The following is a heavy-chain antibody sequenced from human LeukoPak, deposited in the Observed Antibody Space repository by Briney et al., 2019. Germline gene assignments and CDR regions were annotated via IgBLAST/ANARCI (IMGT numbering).Heavy chain of an antibody. CDR2: IIPIFGTA. Sequence: ASVKVSCKASGGTFSSYAISWVRQAPGQGLEWMGGIIPIFGTANYAQKFQGRVTITADESTSTAYMELRSLRSDDTAVYYCARDRGGDYRWFDPWGQGTLVTVSS. J-gene: IGHJ5*02. CDR3: ARDRGGDYRWFDP. D-gene: IGHD4-17*01. CDR1: GGTFSSYA. V-gene: IGHV1-69*13.